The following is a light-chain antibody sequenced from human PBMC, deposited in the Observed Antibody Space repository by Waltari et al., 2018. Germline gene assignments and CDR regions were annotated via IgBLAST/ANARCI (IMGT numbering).Light chain of an antibody. CDR1: SSDVGGYNY. Sequence: QSALTQPASVSGSPGQSITISCTGTSSDVGGYNYVFWYQQHPGKAPKLMIYDVSKRPSGVSNRVSGSKSGNTASLTISGLQAEDEADYYCSSYTSSSTFYVFGTGTKVTVL. CDR2: DVS. CDR3: SSYTSSSTFYV. V-gene: IGLV2-14*01. J-gene: IGLJ1*01.